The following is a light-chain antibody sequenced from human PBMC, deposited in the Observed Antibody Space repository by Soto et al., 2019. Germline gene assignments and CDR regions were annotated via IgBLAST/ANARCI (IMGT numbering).Light chain of an antibody. CDR2: DAS. Sequence: EIVLTQSPGTLSLSPGERATLSCRASPSVSSSYLAWYQQKPGQAPRLLIYDASSSATGIPDRFSGSGSGTDFTLTISRLEPEDFAVYYCQQYNYSPTTFGQGTKVEIK. J-gene: IGKJ1*01. CDR1: PSVSSSY. CDR3: QQYNYSPTT. V-gene: IGKV3-20*01.